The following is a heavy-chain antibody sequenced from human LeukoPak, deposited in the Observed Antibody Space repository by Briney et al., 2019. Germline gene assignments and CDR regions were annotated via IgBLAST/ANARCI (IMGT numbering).Heavy chain of an antibody. V-gene: IGHV4-34*01. J-gene: IGHJ6*03. D-gene: IGHD1-14*01. CDR1: GESFSGYY. CDR3: ARGRSNRYYYYMDV. CDR2: INHSGTT. Sequence: SETLSLTCAVYGESFSGYYWSWIRQPPGKGLEWIGDINHSGTTNYNPSLKSRVTISVDTPKNQFSLKLSSVTVADTAVYYCARGRSNRYYYYMDVWGKGTTVTVSS.